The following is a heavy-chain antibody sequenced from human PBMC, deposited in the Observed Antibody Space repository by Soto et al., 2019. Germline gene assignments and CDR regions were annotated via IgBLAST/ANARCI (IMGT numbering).Heavy chain of an antibody. Sequence: GGSLRLSCASSGFTFSNAWMSLVRQAPGKGLEWVGRIKSKTDGGTTDYAAPVKGRFTISRDDSKNTLYLQMNSLKTEDTAVYYCTTVKEDITMVRGVIDHFDYWGQGTLVTVSS. CDR3: TTVKEDITMVRGVIDHFDY. J-gene: IGHJ4*02. D-gene: IGHD3-10*01. CDR1: GFTFSNAW. CDR2: IKSKTDGGTT. V-gene: IGHV3-15*01.